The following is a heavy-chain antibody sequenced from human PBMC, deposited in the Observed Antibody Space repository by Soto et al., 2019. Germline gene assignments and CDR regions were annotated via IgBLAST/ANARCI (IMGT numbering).Heavy chain of an antibody. J-gene: IGHJ5*02. D-gene: IGHD3-3*01. CDR3: ARRDFYDFLNWFDP. CDR1: GGSISSSRYY. CDR2: IYYSGST. Sequence: SETRSLDCTVAGGSISSSRYYWGWISKPPGKGLEWIGSIYYSGSTYYNPSLKSRVTISVDTSKNQFSLKLSSVTAADTAVYYCARRDFYDFLNWFDPWGQGTLVTVSS. V-gene: IGHV4-39*01.